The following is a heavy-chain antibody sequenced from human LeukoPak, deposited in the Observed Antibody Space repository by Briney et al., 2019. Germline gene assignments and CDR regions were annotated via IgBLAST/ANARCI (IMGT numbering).Heavy chain of an antibody. CDR3: ARAGTTDPYYYYMDV. D-gene: IGHD4-11*01. Sequence: ASVKVSCKASGHTFTGYYMHWVRQAPGQGLEWMGWINPNSGGTNYAQKFQGRVTMTRDTSISTAYMELSRLRSDDTAVYYCARAGTTDPYYYYMDVWGKGTTVTISS. V-gene: IGHV1-2*02. J-gene: IGHJ6*03. CDR2: INPNSGGT. CDR1: GHTFTGYY.